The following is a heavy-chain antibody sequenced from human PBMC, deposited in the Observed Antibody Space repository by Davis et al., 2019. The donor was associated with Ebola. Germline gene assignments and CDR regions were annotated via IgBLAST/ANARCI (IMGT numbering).Heavy chain of an antibody. J-gene: IGHJ6*02. Sequence: AASVKVSCKVSGYTLTDLSMHWVRQAPGEGLEWMGGFDPEDGETIYAQKFQGGVTMTEDTSTDTAYMELSSLRSEDTAVYYCATQSPRITMVQGVIITRSSYGMDVWGQGTTVTVSS. CDR3: ATQSPRITMVQGVIITRSSYGMDV. CDR1: GYTLTDLS. V-gene: IGHV1-24*01. D-gene: IGHD3-10*01. CDR2: FDPEDGET.